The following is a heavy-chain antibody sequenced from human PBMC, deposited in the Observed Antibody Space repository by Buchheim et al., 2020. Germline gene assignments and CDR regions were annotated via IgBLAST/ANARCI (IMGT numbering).Heavy chain of an antibody. Sequence: QVQLQQWGAGLLKPSETLSLTCAVYGGSFSGYYWSWIRQPPGKGLEWIGEINHSGSTNYNPSLKSRVTISVDTSKNQFFLKLSSVTAADTAVYYCARNGLCSGGSCYSNWFDPWGQGTL. CDR1: GGSFSGYY. J-gene: IGHJ5*02. V-gene: IGHV4-34*01. D-gene: IGHD2-15*01. CDR2: INHSGST. CDR3: ARNGLCSGGSCYSNWFDP.